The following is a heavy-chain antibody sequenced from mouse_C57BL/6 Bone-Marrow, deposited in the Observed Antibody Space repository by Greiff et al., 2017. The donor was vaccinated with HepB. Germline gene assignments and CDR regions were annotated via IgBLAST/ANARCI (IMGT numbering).Heavy chain of an antibody. CDR2: INPNNGGT. D-gene: IGHD1-1*01. Sequence: EDQLQQSGPELVKPGASVKIPCKASGYTFTDYNMDWVKQSHGKSLEWIGDINPNNGGTIYNQKFKGKATLTVDKSSSTAYMELRSLTSADTAVYYCAIGYYGSSPAWFAYWGQGTLVTVSA. CDR1: GYTFTDYN. J-gene: IGHJ3*01. CDR3: AIGYYGSSPAWFAY. V-gene: IGHV1-18*01.